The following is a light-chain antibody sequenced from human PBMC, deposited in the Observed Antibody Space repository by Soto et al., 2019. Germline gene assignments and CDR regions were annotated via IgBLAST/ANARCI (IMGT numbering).Light chain of an antibody. CDR1: QSVSSSY. V-gene: IGKV3-20*01. Sequence: EIVLTQSPGTLSLSPGERATLSCSASQSVSSSYLAWYQQKPGQAPRPLIYGASSRAIGIPDRFSGSGSGTDFTLTISRLEPEDFAVYYCQQYGSSPWTFCQGTKVEIQ. CDR3: QQYGSSPWT. J-gene: IGKJ1*01. CDR2: GAS.